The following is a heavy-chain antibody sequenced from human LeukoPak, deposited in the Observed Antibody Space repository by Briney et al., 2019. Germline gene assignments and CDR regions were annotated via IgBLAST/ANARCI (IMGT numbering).Heavy chain of an antibody. V-gene: IGHV3-33*08. CDR3: ARAVGPFDF. J-gene: IGHJ3*01. CDR2: IWYDGSIK. CDR1: GFTLSSYA. Sequence: RGGSLRLSCAAYGFTLSSYAMHWVRQAPGKGMEWVAVIWYDGSIKYYGDSVKGRFTISRDNSKNTLYLQMNSLRAEDTAMYYCARAVGPFDFWGPGTVVIVSS.